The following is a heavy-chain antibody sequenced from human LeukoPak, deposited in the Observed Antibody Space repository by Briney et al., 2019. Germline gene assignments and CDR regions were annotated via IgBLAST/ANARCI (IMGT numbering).Heavy chain of an antibody. V-gene: IGHV3-15*01. J-gene: IGHJ4*02. CDR1: GFTFNNAY. D-gene: IGHD6-13*01. CDR3: TTDAGYTSRWYNY. Sequence: PGGSLRLSYAASGFTFNNAYMCWVRLAPGKGLEWVGRIKSKLDGGAIDYGAPVKGRFTISRDDSGNTLYLQMNSLKTEDTAVYYCTTDAGYTSRWYNYWGQGTLVTVSS. CDR2: IKSKLDGGAI.